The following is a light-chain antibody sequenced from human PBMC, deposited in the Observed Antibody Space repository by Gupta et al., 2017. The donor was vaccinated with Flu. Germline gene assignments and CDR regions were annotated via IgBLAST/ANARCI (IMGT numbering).Light chain of an antibody. CDR1: NIGSKR. Sequence: SYVVTQPPSVSVAPGQMARITWGGDNIGSKRVLCYLQKAGQAPVLVVFDDGDRPSGIPDRYSGSNSGNMASLTISGVEAGDEADDFCLVWDSTSEHKGVFGGGTKLSVL. J-gene: IGLJ3*02. CDR3: LVWDSTSEHKGV. CDR2: DDG. V-gene: IGLV3-21*02.